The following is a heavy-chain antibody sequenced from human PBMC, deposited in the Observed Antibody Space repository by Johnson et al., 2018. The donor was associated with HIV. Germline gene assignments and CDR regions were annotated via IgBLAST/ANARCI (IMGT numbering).Heavy chain of an antibody. CDR1: GFTVSSNY. D-gene: IGHD6-19*01. V-gene: IGHV3-20*04. Sequence: VQLVESGGGLVQPGGSLRLSCAASGFTVSSNYMSWVRQAPGKGLEWVSGINWNGGSTGYADSVKGRFSISRDNAKNSLYLQMNSLRAEDTAVYYCAREQWADSFDIWGQGTMVAVSS. CDR2: INWNGGST. CDR3: AREQWADSFDI. J-gene: IGHJ3*02.